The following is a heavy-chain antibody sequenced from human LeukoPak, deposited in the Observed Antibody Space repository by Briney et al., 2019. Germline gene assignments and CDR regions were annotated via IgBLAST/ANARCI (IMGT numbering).Heavy chain of an antibody. J-gene: IGHJ5*02. D-gene: IGHD3-10*01. CDR2: INPTGTST. CDR1: GYTFTSYG. V-gene: IGHV1-46*01. Sequence: GASVKVFCKASGYTFTSYGISWVRQAPGQGLEWVGVINPTGTSTLYAQNFQGRVTLTRDMSTTTDYMELRSLTSEDTAVYYCARDHSVGDIAWWFDPWGQGTLVSVSS. CDR3: ARDHSVGDIAWWFDP.